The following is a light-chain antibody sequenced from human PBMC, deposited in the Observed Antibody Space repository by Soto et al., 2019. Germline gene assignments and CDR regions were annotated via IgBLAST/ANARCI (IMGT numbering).Light chain of an antibody. CDR2: GAS. J-gene: IGKJ1*01. CDR3: QQEGDLPGT. Sequence: ALTQSPGTLSSSPGERATLSCRASQSVSSSYLAWYQQKPGQAPRLLIYGASSRATCIPDRFSGSGSGKDFTFTINRLEPEDFAVYYCQQEGDLPGTFGQGNKVEI. V-gene: IGKV3-20*01. CDR1: QSVSSSY.